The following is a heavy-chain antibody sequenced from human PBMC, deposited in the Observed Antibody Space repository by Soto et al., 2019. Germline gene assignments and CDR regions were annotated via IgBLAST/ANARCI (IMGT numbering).Heavy chain of an antibody. D-gene: IGHD3-22*01. Sequence: ASVKVSCKASGYTFTAYAMHWVRQAPGQRLEWMGWINAGNGNTKYSQKFQGRVTITRDTSASTAYMELSSLRSEDTAVYYCASSGYGGYSHYFYYWGQGTLVTVSS. CDR3: ASSGYGGYSHYFYY. CDR1: GYTFTAYA. J-gene: IGHJ4*02. V-gene: IGHV1-3*01. CDR2: INAGNGNT.